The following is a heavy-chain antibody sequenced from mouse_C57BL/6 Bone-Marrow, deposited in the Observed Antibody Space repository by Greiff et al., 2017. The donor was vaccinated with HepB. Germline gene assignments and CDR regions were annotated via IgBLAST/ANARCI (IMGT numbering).Heavy chain of an antibody. V-gene: IGHV1-81*01. J-gene: IGHJ1*03. CDR2: IYPRSGNT. D-gene: IGHD1-1*01. CDR1: GYTFTSYG. Sequence: QVQLQQSGAELARPGASVKLSCKASGYTFTSYGISWVNQRTGQGLEWIGEIYPRSGNTYYNEKFKGKATLTADKSSSTAYMELRSLTSEDSAVYFCACYYGSSLWYFDVWGTGTTVTVSS. CDR3: ACYYGSSLWYFDV.